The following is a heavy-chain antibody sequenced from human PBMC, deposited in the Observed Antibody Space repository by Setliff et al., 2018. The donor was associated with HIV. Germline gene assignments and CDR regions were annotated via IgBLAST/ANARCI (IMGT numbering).Heavy chain of an antibody. J-gene: IGHJ6*02. V-gene: IGHV4-34*01. CDR3: ARKQQVRWAWMPSHYNYGLDV. D-gene: IGHD1-1*01. Sequence: SETLSLTCTVYGEPFSNYYWRWIRQPPGKGLEWIGEIDHGGSTRYNPSLKSRITMSVDTSKNQFSLRLSSVTAADTAVYYCARKQQVRWAWMPSHYNYGLDVWGPGTTVTVSS. CDR2: IDHGGST. CDR1: GEPFSNYY.